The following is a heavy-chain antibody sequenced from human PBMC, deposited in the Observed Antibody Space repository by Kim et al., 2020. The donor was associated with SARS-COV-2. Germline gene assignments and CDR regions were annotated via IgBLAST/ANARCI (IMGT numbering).Heavy chain of an antibody. CDR2: INHSGST. Sequence: SETLSLTCAVYGGSFSGYYWSWIRQPPGKGLEWIGEINHSGSTNYNPSLKSRVTISVDTSKNQFSLKLSSVTAADTAVYYCARDSRDGSYFWGRGTLVTVSS. J-gene: IGHJ2*01. CDR1: GGSFSGYY. V-gene: IGHV4-34*01. D-gene: IGHD2-15*01. CDR3: ARDSRDGSYF.